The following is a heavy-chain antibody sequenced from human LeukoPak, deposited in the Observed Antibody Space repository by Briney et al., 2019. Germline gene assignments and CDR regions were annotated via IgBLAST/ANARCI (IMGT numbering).Heavy chain of an antibody. CDR1: GYTLTELS. CDR2: FDPEDGET. CDR3: ATGGFPTIFGVVIARAFDY. Sequence: ASVKVSCKVSGYTLTELSMHWVRQAPGKGLEWMGGFDPEDGETIYAQKFQGRVTMTEDTSTDTAYMELSSLRSEDTAVYYCATGGFPTIFGVVIARAFDYWGQGTLVTVSS. J-gene: IGHJ4*02. V-gene: IGHV1-24*01. D-gene: IGHD3-3*01.